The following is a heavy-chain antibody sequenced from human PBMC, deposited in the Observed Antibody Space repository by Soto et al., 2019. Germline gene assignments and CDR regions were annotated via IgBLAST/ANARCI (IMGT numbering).Heavy chain of an antibody. CDR3: ARQGCTNCVCYITWFDP. CDR2: IYSSGST. V-gene: IGHV4-39*01. Sequence: QLQLQESGPGLVKPSETLSLTCTVSGGSISSSSYYWGWIRQPPGKGLEWIGSIYSSGSTYYNPSLKSRVTISVDNSKNQCSLKLSSVTAADTAVYSCARQGCTNCVCYITWFDPWGQGTLVTASS. CDR1: GGSISSSSYY. J-gene: IGHJ5*02. D-gene: IGHD2-8*01.